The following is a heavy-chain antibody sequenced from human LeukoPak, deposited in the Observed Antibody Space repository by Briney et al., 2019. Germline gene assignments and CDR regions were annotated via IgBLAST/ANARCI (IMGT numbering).Heavy chain of an antibody. V-gene: IGHV4-34*01. Sequence: SETLSLTCAVYGGSFSGHYWSWIRQPPGKGLEWIGEINHSGSTNYNPSLKSRVTISVDTSKNQFSLKLSPVTAADTAVYYCARDSRYYDSSGYYQAQNFDYWGQGTLVTVSS. CDR3: ARDSRYYDSSGYYQAQNFDY. CDR2: INHSGST. CDR1: GGSFSGHY. J-gene: IGHJ4*02. D-gene: IGHD3-22*01.